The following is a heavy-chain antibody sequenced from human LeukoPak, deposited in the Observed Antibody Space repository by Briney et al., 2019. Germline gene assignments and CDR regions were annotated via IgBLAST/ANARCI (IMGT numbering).Heavy chain of an antibody. Sequence: SVKVSCKASGGTFSSYAISWVRQAPGQGLEWMGRIIPIFGTANYAQKFQGRVTITTDESTSTVYMELSSLRSEDTAVYYCARDGTPRDGSNLYYFDYWGQGTLVTVSS. J-gene: IGHJ4*02. CDR2: IIPIFGTA. D-gene: IGHD5-24*01. CDR3: ARDGTPRDGSNLYYFDY. CDR1: GGTFSSYA. V-gene: IGHV1-69*05.